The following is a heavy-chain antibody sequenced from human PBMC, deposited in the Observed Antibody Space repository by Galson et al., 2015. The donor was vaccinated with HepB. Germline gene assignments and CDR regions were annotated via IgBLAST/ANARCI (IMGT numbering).Heavy chain of an antibody. CDR2: TKKDGQEK. CDR1: GFTVSDYW. V-gene: IGHV3-7*03. Sequence: SLRLSCAASGFTVSDYWMSWVRQAPGKGLEWVARTKKDGQEKYYVDSVKGRFTISRDNAKSSLYLQMDSLTAEDTAVYYCARDFAPNFYYHGMDVWGQGTTVTVSS. CDR3: ARDFAPNFYYHGMDV. D-gene: IGHD2-21*01. J-gene: IGHJ6*02.